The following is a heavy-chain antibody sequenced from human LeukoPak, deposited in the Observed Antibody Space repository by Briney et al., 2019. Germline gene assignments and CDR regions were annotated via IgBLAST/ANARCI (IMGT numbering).Heavy chain of an antibody. CDR1: GFTITTNY. D-gene: IGHD4-23*01. V-gene: IGHV3-53*01. CDR2: IYSGGST. J-gene: IGHJ4*02. Sequence: PGGSLRLSCTASGFTITTNYMNWVRQAPGKGLEWVSVIYSGGSTYYADSVKGRFTISRDNSKNTLYLQMNSLRAEDTAVYYCARGLNYGGALDYWGQGTLVTVSS. CDR3: ARGLNYGGALDY.